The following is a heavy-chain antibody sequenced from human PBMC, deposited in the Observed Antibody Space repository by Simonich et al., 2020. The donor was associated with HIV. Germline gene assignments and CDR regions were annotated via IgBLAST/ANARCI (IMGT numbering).Heavy chain of an antibody. D-gene: IGHD6-13*01. V-gene: IGHV3-33*01. CDR1: GFTFSSYG. CDR3: ARVPSEQQLDPFDY. CDR2: IWDDGNNK. J-gene: IGHJ4*02. Sequence: QVQLVESGGGVVQPGRSLRLSCAASGFTFSSYGMHWVRQAPGKGLEWGAVIWDDGNNKYYADSVKGRFTISRDNSKNTLYLQMNSLRAEDTAVYYCARVPSEQQLDPFDYWGQGTLVTVSS.